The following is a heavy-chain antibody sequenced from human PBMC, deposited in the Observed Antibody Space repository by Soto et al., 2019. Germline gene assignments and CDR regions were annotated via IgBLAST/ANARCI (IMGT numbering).Heavy chain of an antibody. J-gene: IGHJ4*02. CDR1: GFTFDDYA. V-gene: IGHV3-9*01. Sequence: EVQLEESGGALVQPGRSLRLSCAASGFTFDDYAMYWVRQVLGKGLEWVSSISWNSGNIGYADSVKGRFTTSRDNAENSLYLQMNSPRPEDTALYYCVRSKGGYSYGTPFDYWGQGTLVTVSS. CDR2: ISWNSGNI. D-gene: IGHD5-18*01. CDR3: VRSKGGYSYGTPFDY.